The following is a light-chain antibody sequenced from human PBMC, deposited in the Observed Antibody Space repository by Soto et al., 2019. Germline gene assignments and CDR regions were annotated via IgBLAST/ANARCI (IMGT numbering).Light chain of an antibody. CDR2: AAS. CDR1: QSISTY. Sequence: DIQMTQSPSSLSASVGDRVTITCRASQSISTYLNWYQQKPGKAPNLLIFAASTLQSGVPSRFSVSGSGTDFTLAIRSLQPEDCATYYCQQSYTAPLTFGGGTKVEIK. CDR3: QQSYTAPLT. V-gene: IGKV1-39*01. J-gene: IGKJ4*01.